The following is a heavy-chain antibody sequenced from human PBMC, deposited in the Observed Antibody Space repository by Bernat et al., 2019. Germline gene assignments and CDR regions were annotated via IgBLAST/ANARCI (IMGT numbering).Heavy chain of an antibody. V-gene: IGHV1-69*01. CDR1: GGTFSSYA. D-gene: IGHD5-12*01. CDR3: ARGLGNMGTYSGYDWGY. J-gene: IGHJ4*02. CDR2: IIPIFGTA. Sequence: QVQLVQSGAEVKKPGSSVKVSCKASGGTFSSYAISWVRQAPGQGLEWMGGIIPIFGTANYAQKFQGRVTITTNESTSTAYMELSSLRTEDTAVYYCARGLGNMGTYSGYDWGYWGQGTLVTVSS.